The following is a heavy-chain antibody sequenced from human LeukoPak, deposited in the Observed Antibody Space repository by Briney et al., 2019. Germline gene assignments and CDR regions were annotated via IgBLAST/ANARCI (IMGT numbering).Heavy chain of an antibody. CDR2: IIPILGIA. D-gene: IGHD2-15*01. J-gene: IGHJ4*02. CDR3: ARHRPGYDSLFDQ. CDR1: GDTFSSYA. Sequence: GASVKVSCKASGDTFSSYAISWVRQAPGQGLEWMGRIIPILGIANYAQESHGRVTIHADKSTSTAYKELSRLRPEDTAVYDWARHRPGYDSLFDQWGQGALVTVSS. V-gene: IGHV1-69*04.